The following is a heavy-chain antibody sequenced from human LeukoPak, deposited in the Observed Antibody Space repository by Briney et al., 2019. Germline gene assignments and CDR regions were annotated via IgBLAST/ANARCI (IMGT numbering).Heavy chain of an antibody. J-gene: IGHJ3*02. CDR1: GFTFSSYG. Sequence: PGGSLRLSCAASGFTFSSYGMHWVRQAPGKGLEWVAVIWYDGSNKYYADSVKGRFTISRDNSKNTLYLQMNSLRAEDTAVYYCARDGSVDIVATINRDAFDIWGQGTMVTVSS. CDR2: IWYDGSNK. D-gene: IGHD5-12*01. V-gene: IGHV3-33*01. CDR3: ARDGSVDIVATINRDAFDI.